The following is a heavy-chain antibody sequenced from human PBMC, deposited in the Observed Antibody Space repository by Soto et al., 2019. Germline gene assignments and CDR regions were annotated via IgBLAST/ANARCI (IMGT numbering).Heavy chain of an antibody. CDR2: IYYSGST. CDR1: GGSISSGGYY. CDR3: AADISVSYFDY. Sequence: QVQLQESGPGLVKPSQTLSLTCTVSGGSISSGGYYWSWIRQHPGKGLEWIGYIYYSGSTYYNPSLKSRFTISVDTSKNQFPLKLSSVTAADTAVYYCAADISVSYFDYWGQGTLVTVSS. V-gene: IGHV4-31*03. D-gene: IGHD3-22*01. J-gene: IGHJ4*02.